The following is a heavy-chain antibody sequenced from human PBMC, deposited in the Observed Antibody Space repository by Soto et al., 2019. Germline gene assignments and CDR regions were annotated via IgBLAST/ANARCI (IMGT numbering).Heavy chain of an antibody. Sequence: PGGSLRLSCAASGFTFSSYAMSWVRQAPGKGLEWVSAISGSGGSTYYADSVKGRFTISRDDSKNTLYLQMNSLRAEDTAVYYCANHRFKLLLWFGDFDTLGYYYYMDVWGKGTMVNGSS. CDR1: GFTFSSYA. D-gene: IGHD3-10*01. J-gene: IGHJ6*03. CDR3: ANHRFKLLLWFGDFDTLGYYYYMDV. CDR2: ISGSGGST. V-gene: IGHV3-23*01.